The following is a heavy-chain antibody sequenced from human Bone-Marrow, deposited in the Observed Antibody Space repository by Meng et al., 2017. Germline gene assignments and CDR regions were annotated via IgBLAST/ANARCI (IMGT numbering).Heavy chain of an antibody. Sequence: GELGGSLVPSGSSPSLCCTSTGFTFSCNWMPPVQQPPGKGPVWVSRINTDGSSTDYADSVKGRFTNYRDNAKNTLYLQMNSLRAEDTAMYYCARFTPFDYWGQGTLVTVSS. CDR1: GFTFSCNW. CDR3: ARFTPFDY. J-gene: IGHJ4*02. CDR2: INTDGSST. V-gene: IGHV3-74*02.